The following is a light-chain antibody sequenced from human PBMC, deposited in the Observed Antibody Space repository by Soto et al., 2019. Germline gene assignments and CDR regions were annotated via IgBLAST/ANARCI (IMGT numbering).Light chain of an antibody. CDR3: QQYYSYPRT. Sequence: DIQLTQSPSFLSASVGDRVTVTCRASQVISSYLAWYQQKPGKAPKLLIYAASTLQSGVPSRFSGSGSGTDFTLTISCLQSEDFATYYCQQYYSYPRTFGQGTKVEIK. J-gene: IGKJ1*01. V-gene: IGKV1-9*01. CDR2: AAS. CDR1: QVISSY.